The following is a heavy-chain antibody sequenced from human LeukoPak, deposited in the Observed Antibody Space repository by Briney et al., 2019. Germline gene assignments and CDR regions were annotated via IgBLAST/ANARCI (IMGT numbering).Heavy chain of an antibody. CDR3: ARDGGDAWDYYYYGMDV. Sequence: KSSETLSLTCTVSGGSISSGDYYWSWIRQPPGKGLEWIGYIYYSGSTYYNPSLKSRVTISVDTSKNQFSLKLSSVTAADTAVYYCARDGGDAWDYYYYGMDVWGQGITVTVSS. J-gene: IGHJ6*02. D-gene: IGHD3-16*01. V-gene: IGHV4-30-4*01. CDR2: IYYSGST. CDR1: GGSISSGDYY.